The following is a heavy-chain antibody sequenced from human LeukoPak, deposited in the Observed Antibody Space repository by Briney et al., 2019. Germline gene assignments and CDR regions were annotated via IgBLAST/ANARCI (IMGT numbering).Heavy chain of an antibody. Sequence: GGSLRLSCAASGFTFSSYWMSWVRQAPGKGLEWVSNIKQDGSEKYYVDSVKGRFTISRDNAKNSLYLQMNSLRAEDTAVYYCAREYQLHERVAFDIWGQGTMVTVSS. V-gene: IGHV3-7*01. CDR1: GFTFSSYW. D-gene: IGHD2-2*01. CDR3: AREYQLHERVAFDI. J-gene: IGHJ3*02. CDR2: IKQDGSEK.